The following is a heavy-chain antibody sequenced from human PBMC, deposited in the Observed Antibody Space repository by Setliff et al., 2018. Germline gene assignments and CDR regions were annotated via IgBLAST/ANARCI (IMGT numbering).Heavy chain of an antibody. CDR2: VLHSGRT. CDR3: ARLDTNTYATFDY. Sequence: SETLSLTCAVSGFSIISNYYWAWIRQPPGKGLEWIGSVLHSGRTPYNPSLKSRVTISADTSKNQFSLKPPSVTAAGTAVYYCARLDTNTYATFDYWGQGTLVTVSS. V-gene: IGHV4-38-2*01. J-gene: IGHJ4*02. CDR1: GFSIISNYY. D-gene: IGHD5-18*01.